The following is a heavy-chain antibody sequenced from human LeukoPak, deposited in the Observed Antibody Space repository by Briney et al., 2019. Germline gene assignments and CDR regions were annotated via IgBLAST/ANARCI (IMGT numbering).Heavy chain of an antibody. V-gene: IGHV4-34*01. D-gene: IGHD2-2*01. CDR2: INHSGST. J-gene: IGHJ5*02. CDR3: ASLGCSSTSCYHSWFDP. CDR1: GGSFSGYY. Sequence: PPETLSLTCAVYGGSFSGYYWSWIRQPPGKGLEWIGEINHSGSTNYNPSLKSRVTISVDTSKNQFSLKLSSVIAADTAVYYCASLGCSSTSCYHSWFDPWGQGTLVTVSS.